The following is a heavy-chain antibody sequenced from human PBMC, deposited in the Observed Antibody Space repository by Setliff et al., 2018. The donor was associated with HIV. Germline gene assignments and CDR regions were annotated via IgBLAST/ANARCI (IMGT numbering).Heavy chain of an antibody. D-gene: IGHD3-10*01. CDR2: FYHSGDT. V-gene: IGHV4-38-2*02. CDR1: GDFISSDYY. Sequence: SETLSLTCTVSGDFISSDYYWGWIRQPPGEGLEWIVSFYHSGDTYYNPSLKSRVTISVDTSKNQFSLKLSSVTAADTAVYYCARRDQYGGSPYFESWGQGALVTVSS. J-gene: IGHJ4*02. CDR3: ARRDQYGGSPYFES.